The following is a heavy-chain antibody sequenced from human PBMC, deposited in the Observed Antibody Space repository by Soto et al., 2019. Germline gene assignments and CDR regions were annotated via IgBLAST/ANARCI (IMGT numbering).Heavy chain of an antibody. CDR2: ISYDGSNK. J-gene: IGHJ4*02. CDR3: AKAQSTGYAFDY. D-gene: IGHD3-22*01. V-gene: IGHV3-30*18. CDR1: GFTISNYG. Sequence: QVQVVESGGGVVQPGRSLRLSCAASGFTISNYGIHWVRQAPGKGLEWVAVISYDGSNKYFADSVKGRFTISRDISKNTLYLQMNSLRAEDTAVYYCAKAQSTGYAFDYWGQGTLVTVSS.